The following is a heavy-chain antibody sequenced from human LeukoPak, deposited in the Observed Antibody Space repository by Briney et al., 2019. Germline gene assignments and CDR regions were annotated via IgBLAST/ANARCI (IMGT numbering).Heavy chain of an antibody. J-gene: IGHJ4*02. CDR2: IYYSGST. D-gene: IGHD2-15*01. CDR3: ARDFSGGSCYSDY. CDR1: GGSISSSSYY. V-gene: IGHV4-39*07. Sequence: SETLSLTCTVSGGSISSSSYYWGWIRQPPGKGLEWIGSIYYSGSTYYNPSLKSRVTISVDTSKNQFSLKLSSVTAADTAVYYCARDFSGGSCYSDYWGQGTLVTVSS.